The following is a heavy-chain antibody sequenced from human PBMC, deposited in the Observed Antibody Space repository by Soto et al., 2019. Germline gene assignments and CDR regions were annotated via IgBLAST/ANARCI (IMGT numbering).Heavy chain of an antibody. CDR1: GYTFSDYY. CDR3: ASHYDMWSGYLSPVDY. V-gene: IGHV3-11*01. D-gene: IGHD3-3*01. Sequence: PGGSLRLSCAASGYTFSDYYMSWIRQAPGKRLEWISYIDTSGTKIYYADSVKGRFTITRDNAKNSLYLEMNSLRDEDTAVYYCASHYDMWSGYLSPVDYWGQGTLVTVSS. CDR2: IDTSGTKI. J-gene: IGHJ4*02.